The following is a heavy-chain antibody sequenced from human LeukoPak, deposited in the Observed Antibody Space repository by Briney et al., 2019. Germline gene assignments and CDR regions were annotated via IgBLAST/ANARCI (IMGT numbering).Heavy chain of an antibody. CDR2: IIPIFGTA. V-gene: IGHV1-69*13. CDR3: ARESGQLEGFDY. Sequence: SVKVSCKASGGTFTSYAISWVRQAPGQGLEWMGGIIPIFGTANYAQKFQGRVTITADESTSTAYMELSSLRSEDTAVYYCARESGQLEGFDYWGQGTLVTVS. CDR1: GGTFTSYA. D-gene: IGHD6-13*01. J-gene: IGHJ4*02.